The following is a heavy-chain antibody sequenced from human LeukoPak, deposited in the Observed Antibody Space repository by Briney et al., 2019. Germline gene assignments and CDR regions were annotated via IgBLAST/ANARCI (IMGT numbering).Heavy chain of an antibody. V-gene: IGHV3-53*01. Sequence: GCPLRLSCGASGFTVISNYMSWVRQAPGEGLSWVSIIYSSGSTYYTDSVKGRFTISRDNSKNTLYLQMNSLRAEDTAVYYCARNQPSGWYGSWFDLWGQGTLVPVSS. CDR2: IYSSGST. CDR3: ARNQPSGWYGSWFDL. CDR1: GFTVISNY. D-gene: IGHD6-19*01. J-gene: IGHJ5*02.